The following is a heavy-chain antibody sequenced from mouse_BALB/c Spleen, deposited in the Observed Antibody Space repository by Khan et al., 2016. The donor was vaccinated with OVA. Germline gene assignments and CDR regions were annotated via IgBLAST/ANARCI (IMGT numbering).Heavy chain of an antibody. CDR2: ISSGSSTI. Sequence: EVELVESGGGLVQPGGSRKLSCAASGFTFSTFGMHWVRQAPEKGLEWVAYISSGSSTIYYADTVKGRFTISRDNPKNPLFLQMTSLRSEDTAMYYGAGSRYDLWYFDDWGAGTTVTVSS. CDR1: GFTFSTFG. CDR3: AGSRYDLWYFDD. J-gene: IGHJ1*01. V-gene: IGHV5-17*02. D-gene: IGHD2-14*01.